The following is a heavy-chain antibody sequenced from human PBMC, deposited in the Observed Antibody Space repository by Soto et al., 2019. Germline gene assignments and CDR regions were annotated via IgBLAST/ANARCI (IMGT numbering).Heavy chain of an antibody. Sequence: PSETLSLTCTVSGGSVRNYCWSWIRQPPGKGLQWIGYIFSSGSTNYNPSLKSRVTISVNTSKNQFSLNLNSVTAADTAVYYCARQRRDFDYWGQGSLVTVSS. CDR1: GGSVRNYC. V-gene: IGHV4-59*08. CDR2: IFSSGST. CDR3: ARQRRDFDY. J-gene: IGHJ4*02.